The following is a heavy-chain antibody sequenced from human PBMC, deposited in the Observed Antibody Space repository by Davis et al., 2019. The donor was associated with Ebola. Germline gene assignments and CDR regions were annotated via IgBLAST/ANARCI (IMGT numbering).Heavy chain of an antibody. Sequence: GESLKISCAASGFTFSSYGMHWVRQAPGKGLEWVAVISYDGSNKYYADSVKGRFTISRDNSKNTLYLQMNSLRAEDTAVYYCARDGYYYDSSGYSLAFDYWGQGTLVTVSS. V-gene: IGHV3-30*03. D-gene: IGHD3-22*01. CDR1: GFTFSSYG. CDR2: ISYDGSNK. J-gene: IGHJ4*02. CDR3: ARDGYYYDSSGYSLAFDY.